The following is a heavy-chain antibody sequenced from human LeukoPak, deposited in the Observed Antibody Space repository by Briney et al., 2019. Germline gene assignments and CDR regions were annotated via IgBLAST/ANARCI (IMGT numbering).Heavy chain of an antibody. CDR1: GSTFSSYA. CDR2: ISGSGGST. V-gene: IGHV3-23*01. Sequence: PGGSLRLSCAASGSTFSSYAMSWVRQAPGKGLEWVSAISGSGGSTYYADSVKGRFTISRDNSKNTLYLQMNSLRAEDTAVYYCAKDYCSSTSCYLFDYWGQGTLVTVSS. D-gene: IGHD2-2*01. J-gene: IGHJ4*02. CDR3: AKDYCSSTSCYLFDY.